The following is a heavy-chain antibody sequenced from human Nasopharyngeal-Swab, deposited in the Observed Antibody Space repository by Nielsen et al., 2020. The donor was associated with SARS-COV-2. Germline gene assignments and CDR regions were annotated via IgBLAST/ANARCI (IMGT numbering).Heavy chain of an antibody. CDR1: GFTFSSYA. CDR3: ASESAMAWGGVDY. D-gene: IGHD5-18*01. V-gene: IGHV3-30-3*01. CDR2: ISYDGSNK. Sequence: GESLKISCAASGFTFSSYAMHWVRQAPGKGLEWVAVISYDGSNKYYADSVKSRFTISRDNSKNTLYLQMNSLRAEDTAVYYCASESAMAWGGVDYWGQGTLVTVSS. J-gene: IGHJ4*02.